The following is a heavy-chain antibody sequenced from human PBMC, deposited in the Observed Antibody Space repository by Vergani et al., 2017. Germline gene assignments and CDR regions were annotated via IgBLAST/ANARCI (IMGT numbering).Heavy chain of an antibody. Sequence: QVQLVQSGAEVKKPGASVKVSCKASGYTFAGYYMHWVRQAPGQGLEWMGWINPNSGGTNYAQKFQGRVTMTRDTSISTAYMALSRLRSDDTAVYYCARDLGDGSGSYYNWFDPWGQGTLVTVSS. CDR1: GYTFAGYY. V-gene: IGHV1-2*02. J-gene: IGHJ5*02. CDR2: INPNSGGT. CDR3: ARDLGDGSGSYYNWFDP. D-gene: IGHD3-10*01.